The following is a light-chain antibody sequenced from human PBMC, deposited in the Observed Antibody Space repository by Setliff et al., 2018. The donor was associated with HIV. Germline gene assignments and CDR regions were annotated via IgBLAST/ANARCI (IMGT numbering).Light chain of an antibody. J-gene: IGLJ1*01. CDR1: SSDVGYYDS. CDR3: SSYTSSSTPSG. V-gene: IGLV2-14*03. Sequence: QSALTQPASVSGSPGQSIAISCSGASSDVGYYDSVSWYQQHPGKAPKLMIYDVSNRPSGVSNRFSGSKSGNTASLTISGLQAEDEADYYCSSYTSSSTPSGFGTWTKVTVL. CDR2: DVS.